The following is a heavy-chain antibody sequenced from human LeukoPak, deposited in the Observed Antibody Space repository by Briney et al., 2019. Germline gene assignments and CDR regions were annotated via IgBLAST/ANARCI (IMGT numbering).Heavy chain of an antibody. CDR1: GYTFTGYY. CDR3: ARVSSGAPFAFDI. V-gene: IGHV1-2*02. D-gene: IGHD6-19*01. CDR2: INPNSGGT. J-gene: IGHJ3*02. Sequence: ASVKVSCKASGYTFTGYYMHWVRQAPGQGLEWMGWINPNSGGTNYAQKFQGRVTMTRDTSISTAYMELSRLRSDDTAVYYCARVSSGAPFAFDIWGQGTVVTVSS.